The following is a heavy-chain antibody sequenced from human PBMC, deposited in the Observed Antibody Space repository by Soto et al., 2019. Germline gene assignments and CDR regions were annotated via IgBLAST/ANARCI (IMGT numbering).Heavy chain of an antibody. CDR2: IGWNNDKI. J-gene: IGHJ3*02. CDR1: GFTFDDYA. D-gene: IGHD5-12*01. Sequence: EVQLVESGGGLAQPGRSLRLSCAASGFTFDDYAMYWVRQAPGKGLEWVSGIGWNNDKIGYADSVKGRFTISRDNAKSSLYLQMTSLRAEDTALYYCANDHRGYGGDDAFDIWGQGTMVIVSP. CDR3: ANDHRGYGGDDAFDI. V-gene: IGHV3-9*01.